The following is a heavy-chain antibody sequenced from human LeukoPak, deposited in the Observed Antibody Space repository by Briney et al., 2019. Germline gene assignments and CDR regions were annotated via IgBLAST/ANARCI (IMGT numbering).Heavy chain of an antibody. CDR1: GFTFSSYG. CDR2: IRYDGSNK. V-gene: IGHV3-30*02. CDR3: AKETLYCSSTSCYEGLDY. J-gene: IGHJ4*02. Sequence: GGSLRLSCAASGFTFSSYGIHWVRQAPGKGLEWVAFIRYDGSNKYYADSVKGRFTISRDNSKNTLYLQMNSLRAEDTAVYYCAKETLYCSSTSCYEGLDYWGQGTLVTVSS. D-gene: IGHD2-2*01.